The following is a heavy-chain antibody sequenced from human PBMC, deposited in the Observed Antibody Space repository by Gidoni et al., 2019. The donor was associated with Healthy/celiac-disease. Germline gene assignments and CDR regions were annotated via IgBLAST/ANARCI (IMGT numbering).Heavy chain of an antibody. CDR1: GFTFSSYA. D-gene: IGHD1-7*01. Sequence: EVQLVESGGGLVQPGGSLRLSCSASGFTFSSYAMHWVRQAPGKGLEYVSDISSNGGSTYYADSVKGRFTISRDNSKNTLYLQMSSLRDEDTAVYYCVKDAALTGTTKLDYWGQGTLVTVSS. J-gene: IGHJ4*02. CDR2: ISSNGGST. V-gene: IGHV3-64D*06. CDR3: VKDAALTGTTKLDY.